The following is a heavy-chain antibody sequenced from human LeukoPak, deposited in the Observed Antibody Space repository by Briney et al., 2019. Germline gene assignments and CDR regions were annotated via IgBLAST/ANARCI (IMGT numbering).Heavy chain of an antibody. J-gene: IGHJ4*02. D-gene: IGHD3-22*01. CDR2: INPNSGGT. V-gene: IGHV1-2*02. CDR3: ARDSLDYYDSSGYYDY. Sequence: ASVKVSCKASGYTFTGYYMHWVRQAPAQGLEWMGWINPNSGGTNYAQKFQGRVTMTRDTSISTAYMELSRLRSDDTAVYYCARDSLDYYDSSGYYDYWGQGTLVTVSS. CDR1: GYTFTGYY.